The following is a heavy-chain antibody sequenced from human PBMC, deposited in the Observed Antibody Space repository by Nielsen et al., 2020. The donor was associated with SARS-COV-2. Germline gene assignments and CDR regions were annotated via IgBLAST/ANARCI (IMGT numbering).Heavy chain of an antibody. Sequence: SETLSLTCTVSGGSMNRYYWSWIRQPPGKGLEWIGYIDYSGNTNYSPSLKSRVTFSLDTSKNQFSLKLSSVTPADTAVYYCARDLFSRVAGTFDYWGQGTLVTVSS. CDR2: IDYSGNT. D-gene: IGHD6-19*01. V-gene: IGHV4-59*01. CDR3: ARDLFSRVAGTFDY. J-gene: IGHJ4*02. CDR1: GGSMNRYY.